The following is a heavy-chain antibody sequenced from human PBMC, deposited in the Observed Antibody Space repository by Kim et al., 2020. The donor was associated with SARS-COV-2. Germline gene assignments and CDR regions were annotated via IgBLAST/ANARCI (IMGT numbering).Heavy chain of an antibody. CDR1: GFTFSDSA. J-gene: IGHJ5*02. CDR3: AKNSSITGLDP. D-gene: IGHD3-16*01. CDR2: ISGGGYST. V-gene: IGHV3-23*01. Sequence: GGSLRLSCAVSGFTFSDSAMTWVRQAPGKGLELISAISGGGYSTFYADSVKGRFTISRDNSKSTLYLHVSNLRAEDTAIYYCAKNSSITGLDPWVQGTLVTVSS.